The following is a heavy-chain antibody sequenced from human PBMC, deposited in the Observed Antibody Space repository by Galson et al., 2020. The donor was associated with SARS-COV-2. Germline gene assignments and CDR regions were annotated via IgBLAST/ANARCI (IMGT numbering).Heavy chain of an antibody. D-gene: IGHD3-16*01. CDR1: DSSVTRHKY. Sequence: SETLSLTCTISDSSVTRHKYWGWIRQFPGKGLEWIGSMHQHGETYFNWSLRSRVTVSVDASNNQVSLKLQSMTASDTAIYYCVGARVPASPVDYWGRGMLVTVSS. CDR3: VGARVPASPVDY. CDR2: MHQHGET. J-gene: IGHJ4*02. V-gene: IGHV4-38-2*02.